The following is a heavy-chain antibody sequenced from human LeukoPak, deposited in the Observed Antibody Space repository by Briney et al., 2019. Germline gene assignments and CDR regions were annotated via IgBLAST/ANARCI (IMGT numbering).Heavy chain of an antibody. CDR3: AKDLSGYSSGWFDFDY. D-gene: IGHD6-19*01. CDR2: IRYDGSNK. V-gene: IGHV3-30*02. Sequence: GGSLRLSCAASGFTFSSYGMHWVRQAPGKGLEWVAFIRYDGSNKYYADSVKGRFTISRDNSKNTLYLQMNGLRAEDTAVYYCAKDLSGYSSGWFDFDYWGQGTLVTVSS. J-gene: IGHJ4*02. CDR1: GFTFSSYG.